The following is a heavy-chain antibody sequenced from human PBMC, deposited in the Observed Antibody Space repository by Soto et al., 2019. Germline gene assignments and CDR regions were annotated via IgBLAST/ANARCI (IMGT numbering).Heavy chain of an antibody. CDR2: IFYSGTT. J-gene: IGHJ3*02. CDR3: ARGRGGTYDAFDI. Sequence: PSETLSLTCSVSDSSLTSYFWSWIRQPPGRGLEWIGYIFYSGTTNYNPSLKSRLTISIDTSRNRFALKLNSVTAADTAVYYCARGRGGTYDAFDIWGQGTMVTVSS. D-gene: IGHD1-26*01. CDR1: DSSLTSYF. V-gene: IGHV4-59*01.